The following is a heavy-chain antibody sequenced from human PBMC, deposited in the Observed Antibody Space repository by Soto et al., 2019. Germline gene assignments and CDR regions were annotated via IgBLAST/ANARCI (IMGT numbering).Heavy chain of an antibody. J-gene: IGHJ4*02. V-gene: IGHV3-33*01. D-gene: IGHD2-15*01. CDR2: IWYDGSNK. CDR1: GFTFSSYG. CDR3: ARDQGYCSGGSCYSWYFDY. Sequence: TGGSLRLSCAASGFTFSSYGMHWVRQAPGKGLEWVAVIWYDGSNKYYADSVKGRFTISRDHSKNTLYLQMNSLRAEDTAVYYCARDQGYCSGGSCYSWYFDYWGQGTLVTVSS.